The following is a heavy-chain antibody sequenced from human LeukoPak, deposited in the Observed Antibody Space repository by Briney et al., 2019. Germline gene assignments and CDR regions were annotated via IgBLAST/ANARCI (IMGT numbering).Heavy chain of an antibody. CDR1: GFTFSSYA. CDR3: ARSKQIVGATDY. Sequence: TGGSLRLSCAASGFTFSSYAMHWVRQAPGKGLEYVSAISSNGGSTYYANSVKGRFTISRDNSKNTLYLQMGSLRAEDMAVYYCARSKQIVGATDYWGQGTLVTVSS. V-gene: IGHV3-64*01. D-gene: IGHD1-26*01. J-gene: IGHJ4*02. CDR2: ISSNGGST.